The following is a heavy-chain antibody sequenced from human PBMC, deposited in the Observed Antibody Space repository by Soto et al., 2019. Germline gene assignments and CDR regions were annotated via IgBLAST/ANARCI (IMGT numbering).Heavy chain of an antibody. D-gene: IGHD6-19*01. CDR1: GFTFSSYE. V-gene: IGHV3-48*03. CDR3: ASRSIAVAGYFDY. CDR2: ISSSGSTI. J-gene: IGHJ4*02. Sequence: VGSLRLSCAASGFTFSSYEMNWVRQAPGKGLEWVSYISSSGSTIYYADSVKGRFTISRDNAKNSLYLQMNSLRAEDTAVYYCASRSIAVAGYFDYWGQGTLVTSPQ.